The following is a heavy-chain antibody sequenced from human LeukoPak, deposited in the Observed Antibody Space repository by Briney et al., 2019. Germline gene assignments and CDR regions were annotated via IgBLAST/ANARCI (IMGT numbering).Heavy chain of an antibody. V-gene: IGHV3-7*03. CDR1: GFTFSNYW. D-gene: IGHD3-9*01. CDR2: IKHDGGDK. CDR3: ARGGNYDILTGYIFDY. Sequence: GGSLRLSCAASGFTFSNYWMSWVRQAPGKGLAWVANIKHDGGDKHYVDSVKGRFTIARDSAKNSLNLQMNSLRAEDTAVYYCARGGNYDILTGYIFDYWGQGTLVTVSS. J-gene: IGHJ4*02.